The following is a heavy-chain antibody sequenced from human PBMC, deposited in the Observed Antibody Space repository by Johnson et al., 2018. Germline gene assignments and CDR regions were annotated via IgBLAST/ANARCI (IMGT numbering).Heavy chain of an antibody. D-gene: IGHD3-22*01. CDR2: IYYSGST. CDR1: GGSISSSSYY. CDR3: AEGWDDSSAEYFPH. V-gene: IGHV4-39*01. J-gene: IGHJ1*01. Sequence: QVQLQESGPGLVKPSETLSLTCTVSGGSISSSSYYWGWIRQPPGKGLEWIGSIYYSGSTYYNPSLKSRVTISVDPSKNPCSLKLSSVTVAGTAVYYCAEGWDDSSAEYFPHWGQGTLVTVSS.